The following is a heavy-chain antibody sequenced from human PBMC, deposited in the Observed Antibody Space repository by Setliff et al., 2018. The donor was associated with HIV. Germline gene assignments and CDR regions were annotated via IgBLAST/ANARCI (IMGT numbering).Heavy chain of an antibody. J-gene: IGHJ4*02. Sequence: GGSLRLSCAVSGFTFDSYWMSWVRLAPGKGLEWVANINEDGSQMHYAASVKGRFTISRDSAKNTLYLQMNSLGADDTAVYYCARGHYSRSSGWGQGTLVTVSS. V-gene: IGHV3-7*03. CDR2: INEDGSQM. CDR3: ARGHYSRSSG. CDR1: GFTFDSYW. D-gene: IGHD6-6*01.